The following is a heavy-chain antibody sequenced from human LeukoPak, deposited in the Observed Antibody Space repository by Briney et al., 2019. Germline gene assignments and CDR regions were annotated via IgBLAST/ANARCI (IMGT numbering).Heavy chain of an antibody. CDR2: IYYSGST. J-gene: IGHJ4*02. Sequence: PSETLSLTCTVSGGSISIYYWSWIRQPPGKGLEWIGYIYYSGSTNYNPSLKSRVTISVDTSKNQFSLKLSSVTAADTAVYYCARLWFGELFDYWGQGTLVTVSS. CDR1: GGSISIYY. D-gene: IGHD3-10*01. CDR3: ARLWFGELFDY. V-gene: IGHV4-59*08.